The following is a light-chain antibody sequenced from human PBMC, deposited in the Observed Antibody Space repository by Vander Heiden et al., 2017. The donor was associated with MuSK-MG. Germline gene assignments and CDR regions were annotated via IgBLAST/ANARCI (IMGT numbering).Light chain of an antibody. Sequence: QSVLPPPPSVSAAPGQKVPLPCSRRSSTLWIASVSWYQQLPGTAPKLLIYENNKRPSGIPDRFSGSKSGTSATLGITGLQTGDEADYYCGTWDSSLSGAVFGGGTKLNVL. CDR1: SSTLWIAS. CDR3: GTWDSSLSGAV. CDR2: ENN. V-gene: IGLV1-51*02. J-gene: IGLJ3*02.